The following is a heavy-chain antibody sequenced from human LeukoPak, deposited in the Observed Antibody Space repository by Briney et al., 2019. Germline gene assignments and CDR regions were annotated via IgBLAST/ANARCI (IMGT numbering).Heavy chain of an antibody. CDR3: AREGTAFDI. CDR2: MRQDGSDK. J-gene: IGHJ3*02. V-gene: IGHV3-7*01. Sequence: GGSLRLSCTASGFTFSSDAMSWVRQAPGKGLEWVANMRQDGSDKYYADFVKGRFTISRDDAKQSVYLEMNSLGVEDTAVYYCAREGTAFDIWGQGTMVTVSS. D-gene: IGHD3-10*01. CDR1: GFTFSSDA.